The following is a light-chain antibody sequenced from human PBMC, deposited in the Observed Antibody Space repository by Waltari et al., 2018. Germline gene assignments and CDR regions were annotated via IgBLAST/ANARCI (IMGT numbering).Light chain of an antibody. CDR1: QSLFYNSNNQNY. Sequence: DIVMTQSPESLTVSLGDRATINCKSSQSLFYNSNNQNYLAWYQQTPGQPPKVLIYWASTRESGVPERFSGSGSGTDFTLTITNLQPEDVAVYYCQQYYSTFLTFVGGTKVE. V-gene: IGKV4-1*01. J-gene: IGKJ4*01. CDR2: WAS. CDR3: QQYYSTFLT.